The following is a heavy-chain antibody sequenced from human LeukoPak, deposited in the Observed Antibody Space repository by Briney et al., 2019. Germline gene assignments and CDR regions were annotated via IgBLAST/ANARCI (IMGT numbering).Heavy chain of an antibody. D-gene: IGHD2-8*01. CDR1: GYTFTNYG. CDR2: ISAYNGNT. CDR3: ARVPTNRVYVIKDYFDY. Sequence: ASVKVSCKASGYTFTNYGISWVRQAPGQGLEWMGWISAYNGNTNYAQKLQGRVTMTTDTSTSTAYMELRSLRSDDTAVYYCARVPTNRVYVIKDYFDYWGQGTLVTVSS. J-gene: IGHJ4*02. V-gene: IGHV1-18*01.